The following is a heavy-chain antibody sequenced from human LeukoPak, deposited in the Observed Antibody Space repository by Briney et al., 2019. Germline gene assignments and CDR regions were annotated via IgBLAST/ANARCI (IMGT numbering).Heavy chain of an antibody. V-gene: IGHV1-2*02. CDR1: GYIFSDYY. D-gene: IGHD2/OR15-2a*01. J-gene: IGHJ3*01. CDR3: ARDLGSTVIVGGDAFDL. Sequence: ASMKVCCKASGYIFSDYYLHWVRQAPGQGLEWMGWMNPNSGGTNYAQKFQGRITMTGDTSTAYLELSRLRSDDTAVYYCARDLGSTVIVGGDAFDLWGQGTMVTVSS. CDR2: MNPNSGGT.